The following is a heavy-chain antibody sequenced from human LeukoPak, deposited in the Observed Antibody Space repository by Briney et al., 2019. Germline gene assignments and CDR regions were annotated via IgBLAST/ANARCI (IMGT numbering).Heavy chain of an antibody. CDR3: ARLGGSFGELSTHFDY. CDR1: GYSISSGYY. Sequence: PSETLSLTCTVSGYSISSGYYWGWIRQPPGKGLEWIGSIYHSGSTYYNPSLKSRVTISADTSKNQFSLKLSSVTAADTAVYYCARLGGSFGELSTHFDYWGQGTLVTVSS. CDR2: IYHSGST. D-gene: IGHD3-10*01. J-gene: IGHJ4*02. V-gene: IGHV4-38-2*02.